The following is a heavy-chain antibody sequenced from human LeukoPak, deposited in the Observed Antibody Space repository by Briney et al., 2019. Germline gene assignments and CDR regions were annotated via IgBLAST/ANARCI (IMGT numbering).Heavy chain of an antibody. V-gene: IGHV4-59*08. J-gene: IGHJ4*02. CDR3: ARRRTGGGPFDY. D-gene: IGHD1-14*01. Sequence: SETLSLTCTVSGGSISSYYWSWIRQPPGKGLEWIGYIYYSGSTNYNPSLKSQVTISVDTSKNQFSLKLSFVTAADTAVYYCARRRTGGGPFDYWGQGTLVTVSS. CDR2: IYYSGST. CDR1: GGSISSYY.